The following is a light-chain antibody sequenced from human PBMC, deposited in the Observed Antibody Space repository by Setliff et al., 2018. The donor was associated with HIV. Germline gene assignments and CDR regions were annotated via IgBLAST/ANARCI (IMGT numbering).Light chain of an antibody. Sequence: QSVLTQPASVSGSPGQSITISCTGTSSDVGKYNFVSWYQQHPGKAPKIIIYEVTDRPSGVSHRFSGSKFGNTASLTISGLQDEDEADYYCASYTAIDTIVFGTGTKV. CDR3: ASYTAIDTIV. CDR1: SSDVGKYNF. CDR2: EVT. V-gene: IGLV2-14*03. J-gene: IGLJ1*01.